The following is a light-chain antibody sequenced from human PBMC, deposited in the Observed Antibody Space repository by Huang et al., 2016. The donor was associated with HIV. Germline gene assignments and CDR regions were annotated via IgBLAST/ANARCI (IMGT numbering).Light chain of an antibody. CDR3: QQYNNWPLT. CDR1: QTVGSN. V-gene: IGKV3-15*01. CDR2: GAS. Sequence: IVMTQSPATLSVSPGERATLSCRASQTVGSNFACHQHIPGQPPRLLIYGASTSVTGIPAMFSGSGSETEFTLTISSLQSEDFAVYYCQQYNNWPLTFGGGTKVEIK. J-gene: IGKJ4*01.